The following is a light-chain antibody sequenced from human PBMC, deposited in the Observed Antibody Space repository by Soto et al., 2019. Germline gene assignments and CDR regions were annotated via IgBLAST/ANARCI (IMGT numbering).Light chain of an antibody. V-gene: IGKV3-15*01. CDR1: QSVSSK. J-gene: IGKJ4*01. CDR2: GAS. CDR3: QQYNNWPLT. Sequence: DIVMTQSPATLSMSPGERATLACRASQSVSSKLAWYQQKPGRAPRLLIYGASTRATGIPARFSGSGSGTEFTLTISSLQSEDFAVYYCQQYNNWPLTFGGGTKVDI.